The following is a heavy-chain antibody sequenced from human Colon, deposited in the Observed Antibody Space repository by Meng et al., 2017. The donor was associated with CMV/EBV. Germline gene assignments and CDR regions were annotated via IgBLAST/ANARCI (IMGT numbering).Heavy chain of an antibody. V-gene: IGHV1-69*05. D-gene: IGHD2-15*01. J-gene: IGHJ5*02. CDR3: AREASGGIFYLLGGDNWFDP. Sequence: VRRAPGQALEWVGCIVPFYETAHYAQKVQDSVTIQTQVYAPTVYMELSSLRSEDTSVYYCAREASGGIFYLLGGDNWFDPWGQGTLVTVSS. CDR2: IVPFYETA.